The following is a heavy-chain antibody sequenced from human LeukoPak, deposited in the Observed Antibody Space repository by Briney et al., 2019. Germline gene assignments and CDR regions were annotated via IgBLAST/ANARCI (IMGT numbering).Heavy chain of an antibody. CDR2: IYYSGST. Sequence: SETLSLTCTVSGGSISSSSYYWGWIRQPPGKGLEWIGSIYYSGSTYYNPSLKSRVTISVDTSKNQFSLKLSSVTAADTAVYYCARGRGIGLVTIWGQGTMVTVSS. D-gene: IGHD3/OR15-3a*01. J-gene: IGHJ3*02. V-gene: IGHV4-39*07. CDR1: GGSISSSSYY. CDR3: ARGRGIGLVTI.